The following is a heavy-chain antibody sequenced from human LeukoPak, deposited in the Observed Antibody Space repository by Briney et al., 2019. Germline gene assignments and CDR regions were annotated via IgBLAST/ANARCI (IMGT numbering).Heavy chain of an antibody. CDR2: ISYDGSNK. V-gene: IGHV3-30*03. CDR1: GFTFSSYG. D-gene: IGHD6-13*01. Sequence: GGSLRLSCAASGFTFSSYGMHWVRQAPGKGLEWVAVISYDGSNKYYADSVKGRFTISRDNSKNTLYQQMNSLRAEDTAVYYCARTRSWGPRYAFDIWGQGTMVTVSS. J-gene: IGHJ3*02. CDR3: ARTRSWGPRYAFDI.